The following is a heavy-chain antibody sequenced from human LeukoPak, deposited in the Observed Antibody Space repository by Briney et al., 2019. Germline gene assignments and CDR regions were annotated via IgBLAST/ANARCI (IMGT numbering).Heavy chain of an antibody. V-gene: IGHV1-2*02. CDR2: INPNSGGA. J-gene: IGHJ4*02. Sequence: ASVKVSCKASGYTFTGYYMHWVRQAPGQGLEWMGWINPNSGGANYAQKFQGRVTMTRDTSISTAYMELSRLRSDDTAVYYCARVATSGSYRHIDYWGQGTLVTVSS. CDR1: GYTFTGYY. D-gene: IGHD1-26*01. CDR3: ARVATSGSYRHIDY.